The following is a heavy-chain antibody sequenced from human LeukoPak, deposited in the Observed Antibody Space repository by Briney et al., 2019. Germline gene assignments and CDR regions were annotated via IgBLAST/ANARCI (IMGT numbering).Heavy chain of an antibody. CDR1: GFTFSSYS. D-gene: IGHD3-22*01. J-gene: IGHJ4*02. CDR3: ARGMGITMIDY. V-gene: IGHV3-21*01. Sequence: GGSLRLSCAASGFTFSSYSMNWVRQAPGKGLEWVSSISSSSSYIYYADSVKGRFTISRDNAKKSLYLQMNSLRAEDTAVYYCARGMGITMIDYWGQGTLVTVSS. CDR2: ISSSSSYI.